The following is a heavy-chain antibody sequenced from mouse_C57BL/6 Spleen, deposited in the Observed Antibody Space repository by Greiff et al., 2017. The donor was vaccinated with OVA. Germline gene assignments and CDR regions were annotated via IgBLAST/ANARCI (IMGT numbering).Heavy chain of an antibody. Sequence: QVQLQQSGAELVKPGASVKMSCKASGYTFTSYWITWVKQRPGQGLEWIGDIYPGSGSTNYNEKFKSKATLTVDTSSSTAYMQLSSLTSEDSAVYYCARRGDSSGPGAMDYWGQGTSVTVSS. CDR2: IYPGSGST. J-gene: IGHJ4*01. CDR3: ARRGDSSGPGAMDY. CDR1: GYTFTSYW. D-gene: IGHD3-2*02. V-gene: IGHV1-55*01.